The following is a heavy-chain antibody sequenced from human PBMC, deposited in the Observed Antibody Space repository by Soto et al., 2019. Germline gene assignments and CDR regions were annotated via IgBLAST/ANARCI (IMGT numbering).Heavy chain of an antibody. CDR2: INPNSGGT. J-gene: IGHJ4*02. D-gene: IGHD3-22*01. CDR3: ARLPGRWYYYDSSGYYHTGAFDY. V-gene: IGHV1-2*02. Sequence: GASVKVSCKASGYTFTGYYMHWVRQAPGQGLEWMGWINPNSGGTNYAQKFQGRVTMTRDTSISTAYMELSRLRSDDTAVYYCARLPGRWYYYDSSGYYHTGAFDYWGQGTLVTVSS. CDR1: GYTFTGYY.